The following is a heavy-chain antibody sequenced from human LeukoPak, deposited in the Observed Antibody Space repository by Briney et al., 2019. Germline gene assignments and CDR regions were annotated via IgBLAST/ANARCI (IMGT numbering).Heavy chain of an antibody. V-gene: IGHV4-59*08. J-gene: IGHJ4*02. CDR2: IYYSGTT. CDR3: ARYWSRFDY. D-gene: IGHD1-1*01. CDR1: GGSISSYY. Sequence: PSETLSLTCTVSGGSISSYYWSWIRQPPGKGLEWIGYIYYSGTTNYNPSLKSRVTISVDTSKNQFSLKLSSVTAADTAVYFCARYWSRFDYWGQGSLVSVPS.